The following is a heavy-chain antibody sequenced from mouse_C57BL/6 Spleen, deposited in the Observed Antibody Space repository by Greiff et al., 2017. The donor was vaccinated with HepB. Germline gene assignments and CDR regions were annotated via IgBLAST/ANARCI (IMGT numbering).Heavy chain of an antibody. CDR3: ARVRSYAMDY. J-gene: IGHJ4*01. D-gene: IGHD3-2*02. Sequence: VKLQESGPELVKPGASVKISCKASGYAFSSSWMNWVKQRPGKGLEWIGRIYPGDGDTNYNGKFKGKATLTADKSSSTAYMQLSSLTSEDSAVYFCARVRSYAMDYWGQGTSVTVSS. V-gene: IGHV1-82*01. CDR2: IYPGDGDT. CDR1: GYAFSSSW.